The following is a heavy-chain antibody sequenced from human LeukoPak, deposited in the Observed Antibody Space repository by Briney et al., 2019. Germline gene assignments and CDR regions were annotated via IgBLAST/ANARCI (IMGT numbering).Heavy chain of an antibody. V-gene: IGHV3-30*04. CDR2: ISYDGSNK. D-gene: IGHD4-17*01. Sequence: PGGSLRLSCAASGFTFSSYAMHWVRQAPGKGLEWVAVISYDGSNKYYADSVKGRFTISRDNAKNSLYLQMNSLRAEDTAMYYCARDFNGDYAYWGQGTLVTVSS. J-gene: IGHJ4*02. CDR3: ARDFNGDYAY. CDR1: GFTFSSYA.